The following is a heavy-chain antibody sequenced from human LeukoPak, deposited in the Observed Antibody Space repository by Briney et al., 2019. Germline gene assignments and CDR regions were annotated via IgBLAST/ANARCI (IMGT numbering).Heavy chain of an antibody. Sequence: GGSLRLSCAASGFTVSSNSMSWVRQAPGKGLEWVSVIYSGGSTFYADSVKGRFTISRDNSKNTLYLQMNSLRAEDAAVYYCARKHYYDSSDFFPPMDYWGQGTLVTVSS. CDR3: ARKHYYDSSDFFPPMDY. CDR1: GFTVSSNS. D-gene: IGHD3-22*01. V-gene: IGHV3-66*01. J-gene: IGHJ4*02. CDR2: IYSGGST.